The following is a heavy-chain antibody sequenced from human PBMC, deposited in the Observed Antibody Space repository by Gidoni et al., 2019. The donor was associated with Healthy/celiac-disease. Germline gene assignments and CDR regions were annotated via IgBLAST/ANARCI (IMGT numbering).Heavy chain of an antibody. CDR2: ISSSSSYI. V-gene: IGHV3-21*01. CDR3: ARDFRDTANYYGMDV. Sequence: EVQLVESGGGLVKPGGSLRLACAASGFTFSSYSMNWVRQAPGKGLEWVSSISSSSSYIYYADSVKGRFTISRDNAKNSLYLQMNSLRAEDTAVYYCARDFRDTANYYGMDVWGQGTTVTVSS. J-gene: IGHJ6*02. CDR1: GFTFSSYS. D-gene: IGHD5-18*01.